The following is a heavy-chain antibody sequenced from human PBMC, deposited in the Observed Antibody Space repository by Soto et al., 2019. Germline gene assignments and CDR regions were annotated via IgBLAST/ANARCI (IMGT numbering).Heavy chain of an antibody. D-gene: IGHD4-4*01. V-gene: IGHV3-15*01. CDR2: IQTRSDGGTP. CDR1: GFRFSNAW. CDR3: CTGPVTHHYYFYDMDV. J-gene: IGHJ6*02. Sequence: KAGGSLRLSCAASGFRFSNAWMSWVRQAPGKALEWVGRIQTRSDGGTPHYAAPVEGRFTVSRDDSRNTLYLQMTSLQIEDTAVYYCCTGPVTHHYYFYDMDVWGQGTSVTVSS.